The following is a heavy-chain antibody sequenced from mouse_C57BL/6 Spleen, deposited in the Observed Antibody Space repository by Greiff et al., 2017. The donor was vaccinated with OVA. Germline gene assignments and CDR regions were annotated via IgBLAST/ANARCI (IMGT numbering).Heavy chain of an antibody. J-gene: IGHJ2*01. CDR3: ARYPTYGSSYYFDY. CDR1: GYTFTSYW. D-gene: IGHD1-1*01. V-gene: IGHV1-59*01. CDR2: IDPSDSYT. Sequence: QVQLKQPGAELVRPGTSVKLSCKASGYTFTSYWMHWVKQRPGQGLEWIGVIDPSDSYTNYNQKFKGKATLTVDTSSSTAYMQLSSLTSEDSAVYYCARYPTYGSSYYFDYWGQGTTLTVSS.